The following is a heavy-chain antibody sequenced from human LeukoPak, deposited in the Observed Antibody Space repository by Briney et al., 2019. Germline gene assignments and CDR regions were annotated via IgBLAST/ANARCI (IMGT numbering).Heavy chain of an antibody. J-gene: IGHJ6*02. D-gene: IGHD2-15*01. CDR1: GFTFSYHW. Sequence: GGSLRLSCAASGFTFSYHWMTWVRQAPGKGLEWVANIKNDGAVKNYVDSVKGRFTISRDNAKNSLYLQMNSLRAEDTAVYYCAKGRLLRSMDVWGQGTTVTVSS. CDR2: IKNDGAVK. V-gene: IGHV3-7*01. CDR3: AKGRLLRSMDV.